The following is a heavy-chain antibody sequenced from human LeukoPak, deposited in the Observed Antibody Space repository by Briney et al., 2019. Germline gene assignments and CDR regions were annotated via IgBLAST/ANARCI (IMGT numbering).Heavy chain of an antibody. V-gene: IGHV4-39*01. Sequence: SETLSLTCTVSGGSISSSSYYWGWIRQPPGKGLEWIGSIYYSGSTYYNPSLKSRVTISVDTSKNQFSLKLSSVTAADTAVYYCARRDYYDSSGYSEIDYWGQGTLVTVSS. CDR1: GGSISSSSYY. D-gene: IGHD3-22*01. J-gene: IGHJ4*02. CDR3: ARRDYYDSSGYSEIDY. CDR2: IYYSGST.